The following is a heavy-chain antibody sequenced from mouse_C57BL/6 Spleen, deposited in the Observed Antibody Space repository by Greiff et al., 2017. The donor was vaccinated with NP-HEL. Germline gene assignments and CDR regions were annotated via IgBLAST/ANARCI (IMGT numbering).Heavy chain of an antibody. Sequence: EVKLMESGPGLAKPSQTLSLTCSVTGYSITSDYWNWIRKFPGNKLEYMGYISYSGSTYYNPSLKSRISITRDTSKNQYYLQLNSVTTEDTATYYCARSGYYYGSSYDAMDYWGQGTSVTVSS. D-gene: IGHD1-1*01. CDR2: ISYSGST. V-gene: IGHV3-8*01. CDR1: GYSITSDY. CDR3: ARSGYYYGSSYDAMDY. J-gene: IGHJ4*01.